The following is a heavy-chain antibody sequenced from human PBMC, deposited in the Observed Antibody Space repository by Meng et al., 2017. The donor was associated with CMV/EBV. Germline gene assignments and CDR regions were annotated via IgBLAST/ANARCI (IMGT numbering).Heavy chain of an antibody. V-gene: IGHV3-30*04. Sequence: GGSLRLSCVASGFSFSHYAMHWVRQAPGKGLEWVADISSDGSFKYYADSVKGRLTIPRDNYKSTVYLQMDGLRTEDTAIYYCARERGGGLWLDYWGQGTLVTVSS. CDR3: ARERGGGLWLDY. D-gene: IGHD3-10*01. J-gene: IGHJ4*02. CDR2: ISSDGSFK. CDR1: GFSFSHYA.